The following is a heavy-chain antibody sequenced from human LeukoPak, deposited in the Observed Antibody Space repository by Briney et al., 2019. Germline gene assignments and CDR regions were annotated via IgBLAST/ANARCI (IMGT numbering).Heavy chain of an antibody. Sequence: PGGSLRLSCAASGFTFSSYGMHWVRQAPGKGLEWVAVIWYDGSNKYYADSVKGRFTISRDNSKNTLYLQMNSLRAEDTAVYYCARDGPTHSSGSHFDYWGQGTLVTVSS. CDR3: ARDGPTHSSGSHFDY. CDR1: GFTFSSYG. J-gene: IGHJ4*02. V-gene: IGHV3-33*01. CDR2: IWYDGSNK. D-gene: IGHD6-19*01.